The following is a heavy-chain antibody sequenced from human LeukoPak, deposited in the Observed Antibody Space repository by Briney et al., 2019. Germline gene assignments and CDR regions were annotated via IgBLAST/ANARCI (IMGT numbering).Heavy chain of an antibody. Sequence: SETLSLTCSVSGGSVTRGTYHWGWIRQPPGKGLEWIGSVYFDGSTHYSPSLQSRLTISVDTSKNQFSLRLSSVTAADTALYYCVRDHYYDGRGRFDPWGQGTLVTVSS. CDR1: GGSVTRGTYH. D-gene: IGHD3-16*01. V-gene: IGHV4-39*07. CDR2: VYFDGST. J-gene: IGHJ5*02. CDR3: VRDHYYDGRGRFDP.